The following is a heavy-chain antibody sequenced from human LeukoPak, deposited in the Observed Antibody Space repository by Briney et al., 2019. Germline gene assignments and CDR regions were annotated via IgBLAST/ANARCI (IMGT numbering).Heavy chain of an antibody. CDR2: ISGSTSPI. D-gene: IGHD4-17*01. CDR3: ARGGRDFGFDY. J-gene: IGHJ4*02. CDR1: GFTFSSYT. V-gene: IGHV3-48*02. Sequence: QAGGSLRLSCAASGFTFSSYTMNWVRQAPGKGLEWVSCISGSTSPIYYADSVKGRFTISRDNAKNSLYLQTNSLGDEDTAVYYCARGGRDFGFDYWGQGSLVTVSS.